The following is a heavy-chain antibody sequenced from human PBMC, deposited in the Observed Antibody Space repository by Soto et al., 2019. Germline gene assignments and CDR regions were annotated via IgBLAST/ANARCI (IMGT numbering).Heavy chain of an antibody. CDR3: ARDNHDPTRYSGTYYVWFDP. CDR1: GYSFSSYG. Sequence: QVQLVQSGAEVKKPGASVKVSCKASGYSFSSYGISWVRQAPGQGLEWMGWISPYNGNTEYVQKFQGRVTMTTDTSTNTAYMELRSLRSDDTAVYYCARDNHDPTRYSGTYYVWFDPWGQGTLVTVSS. J-gene: IGHJ5*02. V-gene: IGHV1-18*01. D-gene: IGHD1-26*01. CDR2: ISPYNGNT.